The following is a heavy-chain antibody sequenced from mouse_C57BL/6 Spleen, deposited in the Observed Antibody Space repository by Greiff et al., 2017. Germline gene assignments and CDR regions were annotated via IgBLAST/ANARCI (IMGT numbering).Heavy chain of an antibody. CDR2: IYPRSGNT. CDR3: ARVESNYRGYFDV. CDR1: GYTFTSYG. Sequence: QVQLQQPGAELARPGASVKLSCKASGYTFTSYGITWVKQRPGQGLEWIGEIYPRSGNTYYNEKFKGKGTLTADTSSSTAYMELRSLTSEDSAVYCWARVESNYRGYFDVWGTGTTVTVSS. D-gene: IGHD2-5*01. V-gene: IGHV1-81*01. J-gene: IGHJ1*03.